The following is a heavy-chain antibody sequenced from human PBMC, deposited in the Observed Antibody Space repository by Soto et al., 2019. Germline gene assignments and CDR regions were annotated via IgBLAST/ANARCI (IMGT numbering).Heavy chain of an antibody. CDR2: MYPSGNT. CDR1: GDSISSTGYS. Sequence: QVQLQESGSGLVKPSETLSLTCTVSGDSISSTGYSWNWLRQPPGKGLEWIGYMYPSGNTYQKPSLKSRVSISGDKFRNQVSLHLTSVTAADTAVYYCARDPAVGRGWCGNAFDIWGQGILVTVSS. J-gene: IGHJ3*02. V-gene: IGHV4-30-2*01. CDR3: ARDPAVGRGWCGNAFDI. D-gene: IGHD6-19*01.